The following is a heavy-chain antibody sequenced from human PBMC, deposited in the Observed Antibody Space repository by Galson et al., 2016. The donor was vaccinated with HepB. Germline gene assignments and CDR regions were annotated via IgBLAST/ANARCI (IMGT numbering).Heavy chain of an antibody. CDR1: GDTFSTYA. CDR2: IIPSFGPA. Sequence: SVTVSCKAPGDTFSTYAFSWVRQAPGQGLEWVGGIIPSFGPANYAQKFQGRITITADESTRTVYLELGRRGADDSAVYYCARGGLIALAGWVGGWLDPWGKGTLVTVSS. CDR3: ARGGLIALAGWVGGWLDP. J-gene: IGHJ5*02. D-gene: IGHD6-19*01. V-gene: IGHV1-69*13.